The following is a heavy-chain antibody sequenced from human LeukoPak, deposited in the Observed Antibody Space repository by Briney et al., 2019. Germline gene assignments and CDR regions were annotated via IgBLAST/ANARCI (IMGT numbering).Heavy chain of an antibody. J-gene: IGHJ4*02. Sequence: GGSLRLSCAASGSTFSSYGMHWIRQAPGKGLEWVAVISYDGSNKYYADSVKGRFTISRDNSKNTLYLQMNSLRAEDTAVYYCAKSTPFPYDFWSGYYGKGYFDYWGQGTLVTVSS. CDR1: GSTFSSYG. D-gene: IGHD3-3*01. CDR3: AKSTPFPYDFWSGYYGKGYFDY. CDR2: ISYDGSNK. V-gene: IGHV3-30*18.